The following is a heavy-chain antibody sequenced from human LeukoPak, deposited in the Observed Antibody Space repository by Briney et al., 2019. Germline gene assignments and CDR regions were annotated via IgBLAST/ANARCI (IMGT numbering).Heavy chain of an antibody. CDR3: ARFGGRAAKDDRLDF. V-gene: IGHV1-8*03. CDR2: MNPNTGNT. D-gene: IGHD3-16*01. J-gene: IGHJ4*02. Sequence: GASVKVSCKASGYIFTTYDINWVRQATGQGLEWMAWMNPNTGNTGFAQKFQGRVTVSRNTDIATAYMELNSLRSEDTAVYYCARFGGRAAKDDRLDFWGQGTLVTVSS. CDR1: GYIFTTYD.